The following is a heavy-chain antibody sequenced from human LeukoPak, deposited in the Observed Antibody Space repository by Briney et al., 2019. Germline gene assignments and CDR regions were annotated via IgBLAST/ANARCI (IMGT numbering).Heavy chain of an antibody. CDR3: ARDYSYSSSAAPHT. CDR1: GFTVSSNY. V-gene: IGHV3-53*01. D-gene: IGHD6-6*01. CDR2: IYSGGST. Sequence: GGSLRLSCAASGFTVSSNYMSWVRQAPGKGLEWVSVIYSGGSTYYADSVKGRFTISRDNAKNSLYLQMNSLRAEDTAVYYCARDYSYSSSAAPHTWGQGTLVTVSS. J-gene: IGHJ4*02.